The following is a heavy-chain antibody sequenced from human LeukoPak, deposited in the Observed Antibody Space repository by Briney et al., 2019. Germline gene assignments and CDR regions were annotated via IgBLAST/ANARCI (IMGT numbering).Heavy chain of an antibody. CDR1: GYSFTSYW. Sequence: GGSLKISCKGSGYSFTSYWISWVRQMPGKGLEWMGRIDPSDSYTKYSPSFQGHVTISADKSISTAYLQWSSLKASDTAMYYCARHLGRCSGGSCYSLPTVDYWGQGTLVTVSS. D-gene: IGHD2-15*01. V-gene: IGHV5-10-1*01. CDR2: IDPSDSYT. CDR3: ARHLGRCSGGSCYSLPTVDY. J-gene: IGHJ4*02.